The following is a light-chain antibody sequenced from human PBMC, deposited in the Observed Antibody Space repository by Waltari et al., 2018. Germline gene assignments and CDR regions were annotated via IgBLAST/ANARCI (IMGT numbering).Light chain of an antibody. CDR2: DAS. Sequence: DIQMTQSPSSLSASVGARVTITCQASQDINNYLNWYQQKPGKAPKLLIYDASHLETGVPSRFSGSGAGTDFTFPISSLQPEDIATYYCQQYDNLPIFTFGPGTKVDSK. J-gene: IGKJ3*01. V-gene: IGKV1-33*01. CDR1: QDINNY. CDR3: QQYDNLPIFT.